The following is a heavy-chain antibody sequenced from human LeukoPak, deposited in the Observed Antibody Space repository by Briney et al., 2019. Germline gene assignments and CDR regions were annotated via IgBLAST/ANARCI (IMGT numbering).Heavy chain of an antibody. Sequence: VASVKVSCKASGYTFTGYYMHWVRQAPGQRLEWMGWINAGNGNTKYSQEFQGRVTITRDTSASTAYMELSSLRSEDMAVYYCARARSSATAFDIWGQGTMVTVSS. CDR3: ARARSSATAFDI. J-gene: IGHJ3*02. D-gene: IGHD6-19*01. CDR2: INAGNGNT. V-gene: IGHV1-3*03. CDR1: GYTFTGYY.